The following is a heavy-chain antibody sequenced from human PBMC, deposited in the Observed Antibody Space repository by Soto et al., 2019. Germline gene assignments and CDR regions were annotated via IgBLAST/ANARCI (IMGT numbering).Heavy chain of an antibody. CDR3: GRGRSGQIVVFY. CDR2: IGPESGAT. V-gene: IGHV1-2*02. Sequence: ASVKVSCKASGYTFTGHYIHWVRQAPEQGPEWMGEIGPESGATRFAQKFQGRVTMTRDMSITTVYMELNNLSPDDTAVYYCGRGRSGQIVVFYWGQGTPVTAPQ. J-gene: IGHJ4*02. CDR1: GYTFTGHY. D-gene: IGHD5-12*01.